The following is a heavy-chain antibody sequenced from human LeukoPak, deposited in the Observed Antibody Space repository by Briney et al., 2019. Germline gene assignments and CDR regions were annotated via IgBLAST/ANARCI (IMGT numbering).Heavy chain of an antibody. Sequence: SETLSLPCTVSGESVSSGYYHWRWIRQPPGKGLEWIGYISYSGTTDFNPSLKSRVSMSIDTSRNQFSLKLTSVTAADTAIYYCARERGCTRSTCSYGMDVWGHGTTVTVSS. CDR2: ISYSGTT. J-gene: IGHJ6*02. CDR1: GESVSSGYYH. CDR3: ARERGCTRSTCSYGMDV. D-gene: IGHD2-2*01. V-gene: IGHV4-61*01.